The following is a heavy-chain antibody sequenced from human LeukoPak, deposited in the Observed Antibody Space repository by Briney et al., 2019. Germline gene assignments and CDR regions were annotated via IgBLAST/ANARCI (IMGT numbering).Heavy chain of an antibody. J-gene: IGHJ4*02. V-gene: IGHV3-30*18. Sequence: GGSLTLSCAASGFTFSSYGMHWVRQAPGKGLEWVAVISYDGSNKYYADSVKGRFTISRDNSKNTLYLQMNCLSAEDTAVYYCAKDPLPRCGGDCYSYFDYWGQGTLVTVSS. D-gene: IGHD2-21*02. CDR2: ISYDGSNK. CDR3: AKDPLPRCGGDCYSYFDY. CDR1: GFTFSSYG.